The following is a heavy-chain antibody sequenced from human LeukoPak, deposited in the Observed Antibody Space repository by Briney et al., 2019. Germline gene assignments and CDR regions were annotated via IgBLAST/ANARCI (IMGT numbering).Heavy chain of an antibody. CDR1: GGSFSGYY. J-gene: IGHJ4*02. D-gene: IGHD3-22*01. CDR2: INHSGST. V-gene: IGHV4-34*01. CDR3: ARGLGSGYYFPFDY. Sequence: KASETLSLTCAVYGGSFSGYYWSWIRQPPGKGLEWIGEINHSGSTNYNPSLKSRVTISVDTSKNQFSLKLSSVTAADTAAYYCARGLGSGYYFPFDYWGQGTLVTVSS.